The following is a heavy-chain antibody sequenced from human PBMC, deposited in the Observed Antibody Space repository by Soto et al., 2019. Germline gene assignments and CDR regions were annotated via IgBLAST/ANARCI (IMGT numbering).Heavy chain of an antibody. J-gene: IGHJ3*02. V-gene: IGHV1-69*06. CDR3: ARGFVEMDTISAFDI. CDR1: GGTFSSYA. D-gene: IGHD5-18*01. CDR2: IIPIFGTA. Sequence: SVQVSFKASGGTFSSYAISWVQQAPGQGFEWMGAIIPIFGTANYAQKFQGRVTITADKSTSTDYMELSSLRSEDTAVYYCARGFVEMDTISAFDIWGQGTMVTVSS.